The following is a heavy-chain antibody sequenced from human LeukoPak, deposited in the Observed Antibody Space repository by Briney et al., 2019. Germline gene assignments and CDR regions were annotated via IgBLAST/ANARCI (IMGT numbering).Heavy chain of an antibody. CDR3: AKDVYDFWSGQGYFQH. CDR1: GFTFSSYA. Sequence: GGSLRLSCAASGFTFSSYAMSWVRQAPGKGLEWVSAISGSGGSTYYADSVKGRFTISRDNSKNTLYLQMNSLSAEDTAVYYCAKDVYDFWSGQGYFQHWGQGTLVTVSS. V-gene: IGHV3-23*01. CDR2: ISGSGGST. D-gene: IGHD3-3*01. J-gene: IGHJ1*01.